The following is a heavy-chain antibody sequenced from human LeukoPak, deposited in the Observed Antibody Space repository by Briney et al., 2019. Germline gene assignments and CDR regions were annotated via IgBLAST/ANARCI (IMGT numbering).Heavy chain of an antibody. V-gene: IGHV1-8*01. CDR2: MSPNSGNT. CDR1: GYTFTSYD. CDR3: ARERGRGYYDFWSGYYTGSGFDY. D-gene: IGHD3-3*01. Sequence: ASVKVSCKASGYTFTSYDINWVRQATGQGLEWMGWMSPNSGNTGYAQKFQGRVTMTRNTSISTAYMELSSLRSEDTAVYYCARERGRGYYDFWSGYYTGSGFDYWGQGTLVTVSS. J-gene: IGHJ4*02.